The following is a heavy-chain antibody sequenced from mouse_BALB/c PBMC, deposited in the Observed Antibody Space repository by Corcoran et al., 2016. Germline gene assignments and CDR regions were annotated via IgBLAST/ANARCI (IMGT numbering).Heavy chain of an antibody. CDR1: GFNIKDTY. CDR2: IDPANGNT. CDR3: ARWDWYFYV. Sequence: EVQLQQSGAELVKPGASVKLSCTASGFNIKDTYMHWVKQRPEQGLEWIGRIDPANGNTKYDPKFQGKATITADTSSNQAYLQLSSLTSEDTAVYYCARWDWYFYVWGAGTTVTVSS. V-gene: IGHV14-3*02. J-gene: IGHJ1*01.